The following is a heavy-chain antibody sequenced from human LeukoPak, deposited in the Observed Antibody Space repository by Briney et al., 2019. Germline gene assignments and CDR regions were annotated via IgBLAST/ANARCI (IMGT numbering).Heavy chain of an antibody. Sequence: GGSLRLSCAASGFIFRNYAIHWVRQAPGKGLEWVAVLSSDGSNKYYADSVKGRFTVSRDNSKNTLYLQMSSLRAADTAVYYCARDRDLWGQGTLVTVSS. J-gene: IGHJ4*02. CDR1: GFIFRNYA. CDR2: LSSDGSNK. CDR3: ARDRDL. V-gene: IGHV3-30-3*01.